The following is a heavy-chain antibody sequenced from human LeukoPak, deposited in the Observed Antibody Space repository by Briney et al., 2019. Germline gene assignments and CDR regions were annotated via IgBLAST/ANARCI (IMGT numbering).Heavy chain of an antibody. J-gene: IGHJ4*02. V-gene: IGHV3-21*04. CDR1: GFTFSSYS. Sequence: GGSLRLSCAASGFTFSSYSMNWVRQAPGKGLEWVSSISSSSSYIYYADSVKGRFTISRDNAKNSLYLQMNSLRAEDTAVYYCAKTVSGSYSYQGGDYWGQGTLVTVSS. CDR3: AKTVSGSYSYQGGDY. CDR2: ISSSSSYI. D-gene: IGHD3-10*01.